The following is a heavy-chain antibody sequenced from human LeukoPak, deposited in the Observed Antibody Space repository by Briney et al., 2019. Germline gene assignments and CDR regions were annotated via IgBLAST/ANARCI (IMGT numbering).Heavy chain of an antibody. Sequence: SETLSLTCTVSGDSISNTNYYWGWIRQPPGKGLEWIGSIYYSGSTYYNPSLKSRVTISVDTSKNQFSLKLSSVTAADTAVYYCARLILGSGWYADYYYYMDVWGKGTTVTISS. D-gene: IGHD6-19*01. CDR1: GDSISNTNYY. CDR3: ARLILGSGWYADYYYYMDV. J-gene: IGHJ6*03. V-gene: IGHV4-39*01. CDR2: IYYSGST.